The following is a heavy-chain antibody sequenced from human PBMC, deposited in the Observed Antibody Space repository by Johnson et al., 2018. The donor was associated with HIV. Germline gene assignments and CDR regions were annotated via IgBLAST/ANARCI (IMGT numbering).Heavy chain of an antibody. Sequence: VQLVESGGGVVQPGRSLRLSCAASGFTFSSYDMHWVRQATGKGLEWVSAIGTAGDTYYPGSVKGRFTISRENAKTSLYLQMNSLRAGDTAVYYCATSMGATALAFDIWGQGTMVTVSS. D-gene: IGHD1-26*01. CDR3: ATSMGATALAFDI. CDR1: GFTFSSYD. CDR2: IGTAGDT. V-gene: IGHV3-13*01. J-gene: IGHJ3*02.